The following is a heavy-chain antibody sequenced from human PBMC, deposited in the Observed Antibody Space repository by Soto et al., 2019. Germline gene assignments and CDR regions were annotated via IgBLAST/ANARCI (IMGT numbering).Heavy chain of an antibody. CDR1: GGSISSYY. J-gene: IGHJ5*02. D-gene: IGHD2-2*02. Sequence: SETLSLTCTVSGGSISSYYWSWIRQPPGKGLEWIGYIYYSGRTNYNPSLKSRVTISVDTSKNQLSLKLSSVTAADTAVYYCARGYCSSTICYIWDNWFDPWGQETLVTVSS. CDR2: IYYSGRT. V-gene: IGHV4-59*01. CDR3: ARGYCSSTICYIWDNWFDP.